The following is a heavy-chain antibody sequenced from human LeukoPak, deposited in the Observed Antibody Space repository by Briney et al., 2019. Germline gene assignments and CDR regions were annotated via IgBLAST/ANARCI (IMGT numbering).Heavy chain of an antibody. D-gene: IGHD3-22*01. CDR2: IIPIFGTA. V-gene: IGHV1-69*13. CDR1: GGTFSSYA. CDR3: ARAYDSSGYYWGY. Sequence: GASVKVSCKASGGTFSSYAISWVRQAPGQGLEWMGGIIPIFGTANYAQKFQGRVTITADESTSTAFMELSSLRSDDTAVYYCARAYDSSGYYWGYWGQGTLVTVSS. J-gene: IGHJ4*02.